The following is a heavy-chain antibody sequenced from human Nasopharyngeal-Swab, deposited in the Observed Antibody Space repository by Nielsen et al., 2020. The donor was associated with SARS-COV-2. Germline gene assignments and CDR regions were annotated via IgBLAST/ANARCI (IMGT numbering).Heavy chain of an antibody. J-gene: IGHJ4*02. V-gene: IGHV4-39*07. CDR1: GGSISSSSYY. CDR2: IYYSGST. CDR3: ARRLGLRAPFDY. D-gene: IGHD5/OR15-5a*01. Sequence: SETLSLTCTVSGGSISSSSYYWGWIRQPPGKGLEWIGSIYYSGSTKYNPSLNSRVTISVDTSKTQFSLKVRSVTAADTAVYFCARRLGLRAPFDYWGQGTLVTVSS.